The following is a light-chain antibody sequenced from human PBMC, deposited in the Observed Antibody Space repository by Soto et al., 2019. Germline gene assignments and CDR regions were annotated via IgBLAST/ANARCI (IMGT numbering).Light chain of an antibody. Sequence: EIVLTQSPATLSLSPGERATLSCRASQSVSSYLACNQQKPGQAPRLLIYDASNRATGIPARFSGSGSGTDFTLTISSLEPEDFAVYYCQRRRQWRYTFGQWTKLEIK. V-gene: IGKV3-11*01. CDR3: QRRRQWRYT. J-gene: IGKJ2*01. CDR2: DAS. CDR1: QSVSSY.